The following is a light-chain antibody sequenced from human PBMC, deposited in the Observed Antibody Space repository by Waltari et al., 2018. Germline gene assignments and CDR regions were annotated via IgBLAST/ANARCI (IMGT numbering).Light chain of an antibody. V-gene: IGLV3-21*04. CDR2: YDH. CDR3: QVLDSSTDHSWV. Sequence: YVLTQPPSVSVAPGETARITCGGDKLVYKRVHWYQQRTGQAAVLVISYDHDGPSGIPERFSGSQSRNPATLTIVRVDAGDAADYYCQVLDSSTDHSWVFGGGPRLTVL. J-gene: IGLJ3*02. CDR1: KLVYKR.